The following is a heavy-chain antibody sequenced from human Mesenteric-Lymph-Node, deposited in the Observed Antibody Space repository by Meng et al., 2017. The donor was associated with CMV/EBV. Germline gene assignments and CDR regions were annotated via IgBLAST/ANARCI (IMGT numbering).Heavy chain of an antibody. V-gene: IGHV5-51*01. CDR3: ARQIVVVGVITTNEAFDV. Sequence: GESLKISCQASGYNFTNHWIGWVRQMPGKGLEWMAIIYPDDSDTRYSPSFHGQVTISVDKSTTTASLQWSSLKASDTATYYCARQIVVVGVITTNEAFDVWGPGTMVTVSS. J-gene: IGHJ3*01. CDR1: GYNFTNHW. CDR2: IYPDDSDT. D-gene: IGHD3-10*01.